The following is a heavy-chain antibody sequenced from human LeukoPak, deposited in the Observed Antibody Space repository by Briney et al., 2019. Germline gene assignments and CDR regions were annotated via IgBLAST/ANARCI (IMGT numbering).Heavy chain of an antibody. J-gene: IGHJ4*02. V-gene: IGHV4-34*01. CDR2: INHSGRA. Sequence: SETLSLTCAVYGGSFSGYYWSWIRQPPGKGLEWIGEINHSGRANYNPSLKSLVTISIDTSKNQFSLKLPSVTAADTATYYCARKTVTEGVDYWGQGTLVNVSS. CDR1: GGSFSGYY. D-gene: IGHD3-16*01. CDR3: ARKTVTEGVDY.